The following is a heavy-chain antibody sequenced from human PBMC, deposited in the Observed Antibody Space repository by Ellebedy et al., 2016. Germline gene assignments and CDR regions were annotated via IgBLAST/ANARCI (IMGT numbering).Heavy chain of an antibody. J-gene: IGHJ5*02. CDR2: ISGGGGGT. CDR3: AKDGTTGTPGNWFNP. Sequence: GESLKISXAASGFTFSSYAMSWVRQAPGKGLEWVSGISGGGGGTYYADSVKGRFTISRDNSKNTLYLQMNSLRAEDTAVYYCAKDGTTGTPGNWFNPWGQGTLVTVSS. CDR1: GFTFSSYA. D-gene: IGHD1-1*01. V-gene: IGHV3-23*01.